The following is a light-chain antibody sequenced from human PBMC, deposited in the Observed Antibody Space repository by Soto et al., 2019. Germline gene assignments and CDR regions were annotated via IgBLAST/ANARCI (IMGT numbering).Light chain of an antibody. CDR1: SSDVGGYNY. CDR2: EVT. J-gene: IGLJ1*01. Sequence: QSALAQPPSASGSPGQSVTTSCTGTSSDVGGYNYVSWYQQHPGKAPKLVIYEVTKRPSGVPDRFSGSKSGNTASLTVSGLQAEDEADYYCSSFTGASTIFGTGT. CDR3: SSFTGASTI. V-gene: IGLV2-8*01.